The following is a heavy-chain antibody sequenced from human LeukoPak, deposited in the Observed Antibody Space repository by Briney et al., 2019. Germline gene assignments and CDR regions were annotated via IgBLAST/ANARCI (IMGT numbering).Heavy chain of an antibody. D-gene: IGHD3-3*01. CDR1: GGSISSYC. CDR2: IYTSGST. V-gene: IGHV4-4*09. Sequence: SETLSLTCTVSGGSISSYCWSWIRQPPGKGLEWIGDIYTSGSTNYNPYLESRVTISVDTSKNQFSLKLSSVTAADTAVYYCARHPPNYEFWSGYYYYYMDVWGKGTTVTASS. CDR3: ARHPPNYEFWSGYYYYYMDV. J-gene: IGHJ6*03.